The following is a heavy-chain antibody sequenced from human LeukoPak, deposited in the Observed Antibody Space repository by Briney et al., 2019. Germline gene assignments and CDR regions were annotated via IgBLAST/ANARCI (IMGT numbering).Heavy chain of an antibody. CDR3: ARERRTGASRHFVVQ. CDR1: GFTFSSYS. CDR2: MSSGGTYI. V-gene: IGHV3-21*01. Sequence: KPGGSLRLSCAASGFTFSSYSMTWVRQAPGKGMEWVSSMSSGGTYIYYADSMRGRVTISRDNAKSSLYLLMNSLRVEDTAVYYCARERRTGASRHFVVQWGQGILVTVSS. J-gene: IGHJ4*02. D-gene: IGHD3-9*01.